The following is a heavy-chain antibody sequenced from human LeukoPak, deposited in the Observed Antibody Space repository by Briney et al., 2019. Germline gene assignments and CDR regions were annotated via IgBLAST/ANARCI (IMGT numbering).Heavy chain of an antibody. CDR1: GGSISSGDYY. CDR2: IYYSGST. Sequence: PSETLSLTCTVSGGSISSGDYYWSWIRQPPGKGLEWIGYIYYSGSTYYNPSLKSRVTISVDTSKNQFSLKLSSVTAADTAVYXXARERYSSSAWRGWDYWGQGTLVTVSS. D-gene: IGHD6-6*01. CDR3: ARERYSSSAWRGWDY. J-gene: IGHJ4*02. V-gene: IGHV4-30-4*08.